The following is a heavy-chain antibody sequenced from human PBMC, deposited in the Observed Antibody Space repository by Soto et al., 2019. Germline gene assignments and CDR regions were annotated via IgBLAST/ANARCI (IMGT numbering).Heavy chain of an antibody. Sequence: ASVKVSCKASGGTFSSYAISWVRQAPGQGLEWMGGIIPIFGTANYAQKFQGRVTITADESTSTAYMELSSLRSEDTAVYYCASDGLGSSIKGGHDAFDIWGQGTMVTVAS. CDR1: GGTFSSYA. D-gene: IGHD2-2*01. J-gene: IGHJ3*02. CDR2: IIPIFGTA. CDR3: ASDGLGSSIKGGHDAFDI. V-gene: IGHV1-69*13.